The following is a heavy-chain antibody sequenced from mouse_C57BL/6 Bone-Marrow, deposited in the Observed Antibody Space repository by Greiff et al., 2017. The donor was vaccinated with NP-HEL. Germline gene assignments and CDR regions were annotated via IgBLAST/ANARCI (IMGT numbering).Heavy chain of an antibody. D-gene: IGHD2-2*01. CDR2: IYPGDGDT. Sequence: QVQLQQSGPELVKPGASVKISCEASGYAFSSSWMNWVKQRPGKGLEWIGRIYPGDGDTNYNGKFKGKATLTADKSSSTAYMQLSSLTSEDSAVYFCARSLYGYYYAKDYWGQGTSVPVPP. V-gene: IGHV1-82*01. CDR1: GYAFSSSW. CDR3: ARSLYGYYYAKDY. J-gene: IGHJ4*01.